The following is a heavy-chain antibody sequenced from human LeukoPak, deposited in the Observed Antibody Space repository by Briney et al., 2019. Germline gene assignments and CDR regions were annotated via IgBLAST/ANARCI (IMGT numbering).Heavy chain of an antibody. CDR2: ISGSGGST. Sequence: LSGGSLRLSCAASGFTFSSYAMSWVRQAPGKGLEWVSAISGSGGSTYYADSVKGRFTISRDNSKNTLYLQMDSLRAEDTAVYYCARSRSAGYWGQGTLVTVSS. J-gene: IGHJ4*02. V-gene: IGHV3-23*01. CDR3: ARSRSAGY. CDR1: GFTFSSYA.